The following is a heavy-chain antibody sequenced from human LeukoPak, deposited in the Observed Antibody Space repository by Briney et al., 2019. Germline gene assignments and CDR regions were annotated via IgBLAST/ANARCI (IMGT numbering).Heavy chain of an antibody. Sequence: PGGSLRLSCAASGFTFSRYAMNWVRQAPGKGLEWVSTISTSGGNTYYADSVKGRFTISRDNSKNTLYLQMNSLRAEDTAVYYCAKSGDYGPTYFYWGQGTLVTVSS. CDR2: ISTSGGNT. V-gene: IGHV3-23*01. CDR1: GFTFSRYA. J-gene: IGHJ4*02. D-gene: IGHD4-17*01. CDR3: AKSGDYGPTYFY.